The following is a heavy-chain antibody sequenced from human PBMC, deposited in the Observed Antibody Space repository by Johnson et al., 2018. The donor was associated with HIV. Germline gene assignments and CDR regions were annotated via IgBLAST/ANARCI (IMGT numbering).Heavy chain of an antibody. CDR2: IYSGGST. D-gene: IGHD6-13*01. Sequence: MLLVESGGGLVRPGGSLRLSCAPSTFSVSSNSMTWVRQAPGKGLEWISVIYSGGSTYYADSVKGRFTISRDNSKNTLYLQMNSLRAEDTAVYYCARGKGAAAGLDTFDIWGQGTMVSVSS. V-gene: IGHV3-66*01. J-gene: IGHJ3*02. CDR1: TFSVSSNS. CDR3: ARGKGAAAGLDTFDI.